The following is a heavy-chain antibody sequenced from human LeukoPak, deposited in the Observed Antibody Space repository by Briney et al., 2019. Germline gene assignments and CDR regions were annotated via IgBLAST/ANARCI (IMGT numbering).Heavy chain of an antibody. J-gene: IGHJ4*02. CDR3: ASGTFDDYGDYDRGDYFDH. Sequence: PSETLSLICTVSGASISSSSSSWGWVRQPPGKGPEWIGSIYYSGLTYDNPSLKSRVSISVDLSKNHFSLKVSSVTAADTAVYYCASGTFDDYGDYDRGDYFDHWGQGTLVTVSS. D-gene: IGHD4-17*01. CDR1: GASISSSSSS. CDR2: IYYSGLT. V-gene: IGHV4-39*02.